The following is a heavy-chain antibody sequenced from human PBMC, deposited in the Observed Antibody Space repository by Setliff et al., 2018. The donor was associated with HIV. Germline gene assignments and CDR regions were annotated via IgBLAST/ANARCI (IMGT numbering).Heavy chain of an antibody. Sequence: GESLKISCAASGFSFSDYHMNWVRQAPGKALEWVSSISPNSSQIYYADSVKDRFTISRDNVKNSLTLHMTSLRVDDSAVYYCANNWNCADWGPGTLVTVSS. CDR3: ANNWNCAD. CDR1: GFSFSDYH. J-gene: IGHJ4*02. V-gene: IGHV3-21*06. CDR2: ISPNSSQI. D-gene: IGHD1-1*01.